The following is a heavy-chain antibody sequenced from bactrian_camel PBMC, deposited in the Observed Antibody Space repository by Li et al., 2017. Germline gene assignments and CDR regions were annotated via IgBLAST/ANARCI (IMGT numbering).Heavy chain of an antibody. V-gene: IGHV3S42*01. CDR2: QPSDGGP. J-gene: IGHJ6*01. Sequence: VQLVESGGGSVQAGGSLTLSCAASGYTYTSYSMGWFRQGPGKEREGVAGQPSDGGPTYADSVLGRFTISKDNAKNTLYLQMDRLKSEDTAMYYCAARYQGGFGSVVCAPTSSVTFLIGARGPRSPSP. CDR3: AARYQGGFGSVVCAPTSSVTFL. CDR1: GYTYTSYS. D-gene: IGHD2*01.